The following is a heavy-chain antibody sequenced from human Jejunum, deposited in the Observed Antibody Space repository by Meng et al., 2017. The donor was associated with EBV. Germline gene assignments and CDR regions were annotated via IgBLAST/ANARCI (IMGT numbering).Heavy chain of an antibody. Sequence: EVQLVESGGGLVKPGGSXXLSCAASGFTFSSYSMNWVRQAPGKGLEWGSSISSSSSYIYYADSVKGRFTISRDNAKNSLYLQMNSLRAEDTAVYYCVRDRVVVTSWYFDLWGRGTLVTVSS. V-gene: IGHV3-21*01. CDR3: VRDRVVVTSWYFDL. J-gene: IGHJ2*01. CDR2: ISSSSSYI. CDR1: GFTFSSYS. D-gene: IGHD2-15*01.